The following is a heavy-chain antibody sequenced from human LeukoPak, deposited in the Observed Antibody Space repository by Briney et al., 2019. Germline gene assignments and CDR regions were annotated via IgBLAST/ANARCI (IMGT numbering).Heavy chain of an antibody. D-gene: IGHD3-10*01. J-gene: IGHJ4*02. CDR2: FDAEDGET. CDR1: GYTLTELS. Sequence: ASVKVSCKVSGYTLTELSMHWVRHAPGKGLEWMGGFDAEDGETIYAQKFQGRVTMTEDTSTDTAYMELSSLRSEDTAVYYCATEFFGRGATEHNDYWGQGTLVTVSS. V-gene: IGHV1-24*01. CDR3: ATEFFGRGATEHNDY.